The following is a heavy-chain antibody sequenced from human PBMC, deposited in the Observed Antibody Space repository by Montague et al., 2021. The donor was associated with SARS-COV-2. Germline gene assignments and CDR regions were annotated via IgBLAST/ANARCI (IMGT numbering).Heavy chain of an antibody. D-gene: IGHD3-22*01. J-gene: IGHJ4*02. CDR3: ARGTKRVFTSAHDSSCYASDY. CDR2: INHSGST. V-gene: IGHV4-34*01. Sequence: SETLSLTCTVSGGSFSSYYWGWIRQPPGKGLEWIGEINHSGSTKYNPSLKSRVTISVGTSKNQFSLNLSSVTAADTAVYYCARGTKRVFTSAHDSSCYASDYWGQGTLVTVSS. CDR1: GGSFSSYY.